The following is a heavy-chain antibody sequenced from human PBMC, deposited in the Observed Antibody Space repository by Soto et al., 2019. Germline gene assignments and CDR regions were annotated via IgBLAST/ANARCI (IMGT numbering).Heavy chain of an antibody. Sequence: SETLSLTCTVSGASIGSNPYSWTWIRQPPGKGVEWIGYIYHTGRTDYNPPLKSRVTISLDRSNSQFSLKLTSVTAADTAVYYCARGCSSTSCYTGFDPWGLGTLVTVSS. D-gene: IGHD2-2*02. CDR2: IYHTGRT. V-gene: IGHV4-30-2*01. CDR3: ARGCSSTSCYTGFDP. J-gene: IGHJ5*02. CDR1: GASIGSNPYS.